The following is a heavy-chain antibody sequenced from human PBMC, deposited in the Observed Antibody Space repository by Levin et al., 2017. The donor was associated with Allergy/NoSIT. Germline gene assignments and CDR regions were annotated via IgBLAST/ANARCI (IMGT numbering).Heavy chain of an antibody. V-gene: IGHV4-34*01. J-gene: IGHJ5*02. CDR2: INHGART. CDR1: GGSFSGYF. CDR3: ARGQRWRFGEHFPRFDP. Sequence: SQTLSLTCAVYGGSFSGYFWGWIRQPPGKGLEWIGKINHGARTSYNPAPKSRVPISVDTSKNQSSLKLSSVTAADSAVYYCARGQRWRFGEHFPRFDPWGQGTLVTVSS. D-gene: IGHD3-10*01.